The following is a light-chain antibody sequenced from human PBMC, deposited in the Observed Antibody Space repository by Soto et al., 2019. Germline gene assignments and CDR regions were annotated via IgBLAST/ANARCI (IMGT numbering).Light chain of an antibody. CDR2: AAS. CDR1: QSVSSNF. V-gene: IGKV3-20*01. CDR3: QQYGGYPIT. J-gene: IGKJ5*01. Sequence: EIVLTQSPATLSLSPGERATLSCRASQSVSSNFLAWFQQQPGQAPRLLIYAASRRVTGIPDRFSGSGSGTDFTLTISRLEPEDFAVYYCQQYGGYPITFGQGTRLEIK.